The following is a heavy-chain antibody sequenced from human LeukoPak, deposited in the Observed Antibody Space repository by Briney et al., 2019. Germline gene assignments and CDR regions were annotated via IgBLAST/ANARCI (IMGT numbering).Heavy chain of an antibody. D-gene: IGHD3-10*01. V-gene: IGHV3-7*01. J-gene: IGHJ6*03. Sequence: GGSLRLSCAASGFTISSYWMSWVRQTPGKGLEWVANIKQDGSDKYYVDSVKGRFIISRDNAKNSLYLQMNSLRAEDTAVYYCAKGAFRDQVQGYYYMDVWGKGTTVTVSS. CDR2: IKQDGSDK. CDR3: AKGAFRDQVQGYYYMDV. CDR1: GFTISSYW.